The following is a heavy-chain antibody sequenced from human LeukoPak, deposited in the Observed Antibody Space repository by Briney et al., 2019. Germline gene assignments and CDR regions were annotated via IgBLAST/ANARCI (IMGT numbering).Heavy chain of an antibody. CDR2: INPNSGGT. V-gene: IGHV1-2*02. CDR3: ARENGDYWTRNYYYGMDV. D-gene: IGHD4-17*01. Sequence: SVKVSCKASGCTFTGYYMHWVRQAPGQGLEWIGWINPNSGGTNYAQKFQGRVTMTRDTSISTAYMELSRLRSDDTAVYYCARENGDYWTRNYYYGMDVWGQGTTVTVSS. CDR1: GCTFTGYY. J-gene: IGHJ6*02.